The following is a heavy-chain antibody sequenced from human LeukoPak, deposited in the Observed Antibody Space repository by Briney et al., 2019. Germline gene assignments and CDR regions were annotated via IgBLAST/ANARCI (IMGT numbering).Heavy chain of an antibody. V-gene: IGHV4-59*11. J-gene: IGHJ4*02. D-gene: IGHD2-2*02. CDR3: ARLRPLLDQLLYFAFDS. Sequence: SETLSLTCSVSNGSISSHFWTWVRQPPGKGLEWIGHIHYSGSTNYNPSLKSRVTMLLDTSKNQFSLKLTSVTAADTAIFYCARLRPLLDQLLYFAFDSWGQGTLVTVSS. CDR2: IHYSGST. CDR1: NGSISSHF.